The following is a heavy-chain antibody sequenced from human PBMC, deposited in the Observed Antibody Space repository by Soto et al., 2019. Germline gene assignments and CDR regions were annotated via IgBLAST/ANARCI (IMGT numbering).Heavy chain of an antibody. D-gene: IGHD3-9*01. CDR3: AKDTSYFDWSFDY. Sequence: EVQLVESGGGLVQPGRSLRLSCAASGFTFDDYAMHWVRQAPGKGLEWVSGISWNSGSIGYADSVKGRFTISRDNAKNSLYLQMNSLRAEDTALYYCAKDTSYFDWSFDYGGQGTLVTVSS. CDR2: ISWNSGSI. V-gene: IGHV3-9*01. J-gene: IGHJ4*02. CDR1: GFTFDDYA.